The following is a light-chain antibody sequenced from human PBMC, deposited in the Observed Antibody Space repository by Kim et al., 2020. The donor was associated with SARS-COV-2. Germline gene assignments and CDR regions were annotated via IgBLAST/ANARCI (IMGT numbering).Light chain of an antibody. CDR2: SAT. V-gene: IGKV1D-12*01. J-gene: IGKJ3*01. Sequence: DIQMTQSPSSVSASIGDRVIITCRASQHLNSYLAWYQQKPGIAPKLLIYSATTLQSGAPSRFSGSGSGTDFTLTISSLQSEDFATYYCQPTNTFPLTFGVRTKVDIK. CDR3: QPTNTFPLT. CDR1: QHLNSY.